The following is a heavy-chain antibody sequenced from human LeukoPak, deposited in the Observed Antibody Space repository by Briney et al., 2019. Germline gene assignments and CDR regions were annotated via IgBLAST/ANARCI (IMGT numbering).Heavy chain of an antibody. CDR3: AKDMVCSSINCPSTNYFDY. CDR1: GFTFNNYG. CDR2: ISYDGSNE. J-gene: IGHJ4*02. D-gene: IGHD2-2*01. V-gene: IGHV3-30*18. Sequence: GGSLRLSCVASGFTFNNYGMHWVRQAPGKGLEWVAVISYDGSNEYYGDSVKGRFTISRENSENTLYLQMNSLGAEDTAVYYCAKDMVCSSINCPSTNYFDYWGQGTPVTVSS.